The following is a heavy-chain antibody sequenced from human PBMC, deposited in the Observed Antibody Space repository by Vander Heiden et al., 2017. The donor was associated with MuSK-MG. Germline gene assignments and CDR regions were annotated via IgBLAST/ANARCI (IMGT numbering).Heavy chain of an antibody. Sequence: EVQLLESGGGLVQPGGSLRLSCAASGFPFTRYAMSWVRQAPGKGLEWVSAISGSGGSTYYADSVKGRFTISRDNSKNTLYLQMNSLRAEDTAVYYCAKSAILTGYLNWFDPWGQGTLVTVSS. V-gene: IGHV3-23*01. CDR3: AKSAILTGYLNWFDP. CDR2: ISGSGGST. D-gene: IGHD3-9*01. CDR1: GFPFTRYA. J-gene: IGHJ5*02.